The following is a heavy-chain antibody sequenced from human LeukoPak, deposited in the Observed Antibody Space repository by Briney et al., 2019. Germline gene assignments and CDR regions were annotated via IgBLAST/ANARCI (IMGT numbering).Heavy chain of an antibody. CDR2: ISYDGNNK. Sequence: GGSLRLSCAASGFTFKDYATYWVRQAPGKGLEWVAVISYDGNNKYYADSVKGRFTISRGNSKNTLYLQMSGLRTDDTAVYYCARDLGLYSYGPLSSSPEGAYYYFYGMDVWGQRTTVTVSS. CDR1: GFTFKDYA. J-gene: IGHJ6*02. D-gene: IGHD5-18*01. CDR3: ARDLGLYSYGPLSSSPEGAYYYFYGMDV. V-gene: IGHV3-30-3*01.